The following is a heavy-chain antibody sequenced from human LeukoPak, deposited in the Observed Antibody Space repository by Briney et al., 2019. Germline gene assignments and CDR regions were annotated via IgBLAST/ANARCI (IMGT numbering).Heavy chain of an antibody. CDR1: EYTFTGYY. CDR3: ARVGPMSGAFDI. CDR2: INAGNGNT. V-gene: IGHV1-3*03. D-gene: IGHD3-22*01. J-gene: IGHJ3*02. Sequence: ASVKVSCKASEYTFTGYYMHWVRQAPGQGLEWMGWINAGNGNTKYSQEFQGRVTITRDTSASTAYMELSSLRSEDMAVYYCARVGPMSGAFDIWGQGTMVTVSS.